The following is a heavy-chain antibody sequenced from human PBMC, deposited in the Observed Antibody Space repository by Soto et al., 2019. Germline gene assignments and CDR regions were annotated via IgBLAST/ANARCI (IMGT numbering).Heavy chain of an antibody. J-gene: IGHJ6*02. CDR1: GFTFSSYG. CDR3: ASTMNYDILTGYSEGEGLNYGMDV. CDR2: IWYDGSNK. D-gene: IGHD3-9*01. Sequence: GGSLRLSCAASGFTFSSYGMHWVRQAPGKGLEWVAVIWYDGSNKYYADSVKGRFTISRDNSKNTLYLQMNSLRAEDTAVYYCASTMNYDILTGYSEGEGLNYGMDVWGQGTTVTVSS. V-gene: IGHV3-33*01.